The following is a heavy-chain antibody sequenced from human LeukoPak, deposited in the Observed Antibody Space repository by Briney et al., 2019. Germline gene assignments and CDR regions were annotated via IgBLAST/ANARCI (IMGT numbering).Heavy chain of an antibody. CDR1: GYTFTSYG. CDR2: IIPIFGTA. J-gene: IGHJ5*02. V-gene: IGHV1-69*05. CDR3: ARGLRFLEWFTFDP. D-gene: IGHD3-3*01. Sequence: GASVKVSCKASGYTFTSYGISWVRQAPGQGLEWMGGIIPIFGTANYAQKFQGRVTITTDESTSTAYMELSSLRSEDTAVYYCARGLRFLEWFTFDPWGQGTLVTVSS.